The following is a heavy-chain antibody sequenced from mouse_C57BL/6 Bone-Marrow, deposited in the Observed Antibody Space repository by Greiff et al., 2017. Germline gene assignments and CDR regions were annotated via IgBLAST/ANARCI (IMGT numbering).Heavy chain of an antibody. CDR2: INPNYGTT. Sequence: EVQLEESGPELVKPGASVKISCKASGYSFTDYNMNWVKQSNGKSLEWIGVINPNYGTTSYNQKFKGKATLTVDKSSSTAYMQLNSLTSEDSAVYYDASGYDYDYAMDYWCQGTSVTVSS. CDR3: ASGYDYDYAMDY. D-gene: IGHD2-4*01. J-gene: IGHJ4*01. CDR1: GYSFTDYN. V-gene: IGHV1-39*01.